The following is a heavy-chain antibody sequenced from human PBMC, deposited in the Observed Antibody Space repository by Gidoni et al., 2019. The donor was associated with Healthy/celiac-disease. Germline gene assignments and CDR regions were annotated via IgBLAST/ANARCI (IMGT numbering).Heavy chain of an antibody. CDR2: INHSGST. CDR1: GGSFSGYY. CDR3: ARGRGITIFGVVSRFDP. D-gene: IGHD3-3*01. Sequence: QVQLQQWGAGLLKPSETLSLTCAVYGGSFSGYYWSWIRQPPGKGLEWIGEINHSGSTNYNPSLKSRVPISVDTSKNQFSLKLSSVTAADTAVYYCARGRGITIFGVVSRFDPWGQGTLVTVSS. J-gene: IGHJ5*02. V-gene: IGHV4-34*01.